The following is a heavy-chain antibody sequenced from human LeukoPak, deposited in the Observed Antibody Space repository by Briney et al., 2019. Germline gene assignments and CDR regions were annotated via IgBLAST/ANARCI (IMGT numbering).Heavy chain of an antibody. V-gene: IGHV3-30*02. CDR2: IRYDGSNK. J-gene: IGHJ3*02. CDR3: AKDATSIDYYDSSGHPGAFDI. CDR1: GFTFSSYG. D-gene: IGHD3-22*01. Sequence: PGGSLRLSCAASGFTFSSYGVHWVRQAPGKGLEWVAFIRYDGSNKYYADSVKGRFTISRDNSKNTLYLQMNSLRAEDMAVYYCAKDATSIDYYDSSGHPGAFDIWGQGTMVTVSS.